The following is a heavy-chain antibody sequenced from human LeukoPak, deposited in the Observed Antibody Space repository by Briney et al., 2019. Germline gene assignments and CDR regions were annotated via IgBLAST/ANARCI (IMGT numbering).Heavy chain of an antibody. D-gene: IGHD2-15*01. V-gene: IGHV1-69*13. CDR2: IIPIFGTA. CDR3: ARDGDPYCSGGSCYSTSVDY. Sequence: ASVKVSCKASGGTFSSYAISWVRQAPGQGLEWMGGIIPIFGTANYAQKFQGRVTITADESTSTAYMELSSLRSEDTAVYYCARDGDPYCSGGSCYSTSVDYWGQGTLVTVSS. CDR1: GGTFSSYA. J-gene: IGHJ4*02.